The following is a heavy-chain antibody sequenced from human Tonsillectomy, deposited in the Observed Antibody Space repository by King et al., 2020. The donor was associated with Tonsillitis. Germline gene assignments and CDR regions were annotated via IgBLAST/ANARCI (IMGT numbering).Heavy chain of an antibody. CDR3: AKEIKQVAGDWYFDL. CDR2: IGNDGSVT. V-gene: IGHV3-30*18. Sequence: VQLVESGGGVVQPGRSLRLSCAASGFTFSRYGMHWVRQSPGEGLEVVAVIGNDGSVTYYADSVKGRFTLSRDNSENTLYMQMNSLRVEDTAVYYCAKEIKQVAGDWYFDLWGRGTLVIVSS. D-gene: IGHD6-19*01. J-gene: IGHJ2*01. CDR1: GFTFSRYG.